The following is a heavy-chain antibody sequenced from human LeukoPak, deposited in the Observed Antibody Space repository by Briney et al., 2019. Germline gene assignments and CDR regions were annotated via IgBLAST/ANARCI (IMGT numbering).Heavy chain of an antibody. CDR1: GGTFSSYA. J-gene: IGHJ3*02. CDR3: AGDCGGDCYSPEPDAFDI. V-gene: IGHV1-69*01. Sequence: SSVKVSCKASGGTFSSYAISWVLQAPGQGLEWMGGIIPIFGTANYAQKIQGRVTITADESTSTAYMELSSLRSEDTAVYYCAGDCGGDCYSPEPDAFDIWGQGTMVAVSS. D-gene: IGHD2-21*01. CDR2: IIPIFGTA.